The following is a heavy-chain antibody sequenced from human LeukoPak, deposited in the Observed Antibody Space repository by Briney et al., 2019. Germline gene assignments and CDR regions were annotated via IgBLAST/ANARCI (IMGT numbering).Heavy chain of an antibody. CDR2: IYYSGST. Sequence: SSETLSLTCTVSGGSIGSGGYYWSWIRQPPGKGLEWIGYIYYSGSTNYNPSLKSRVTISIDTSKNQFSLKLSSVTAADTAVYYCARRFDTSGWVDYWGQGTLVTVSS. CDR1: GGSIGSGGYY. CDR3: ARRFDTSGWVDY. J-gene: IGHJ4*02. D-gene: IGHD6-19*01. V-gene: IGHV4-61*08.